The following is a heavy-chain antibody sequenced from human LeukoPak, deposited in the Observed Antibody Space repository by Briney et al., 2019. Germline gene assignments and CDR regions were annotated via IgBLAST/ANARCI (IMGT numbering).Heavy chain of an antibody. J-gene: IGHJ6*03. V-gene: IGHV4-4*07. CDR3: AREGDYGDYSKSFYYMDV. Sequence: PSETLSLTCTVSGGYIGSYYWSWIRQPAGKGLEWIGRIYTSENTDYNPSLKSRVTMSVDMSTSQFSLTLTSVTAADTAVYYCAREGDYGDYSKSFYYMDVWGKGTTATVSS. CDR1: GGYIGSYY. CDR2: IYTSENT. D-gene: IGHD4-17*01.